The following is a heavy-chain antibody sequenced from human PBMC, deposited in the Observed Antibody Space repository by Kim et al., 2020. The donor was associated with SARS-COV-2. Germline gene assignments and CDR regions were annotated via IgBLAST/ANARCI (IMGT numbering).Heavy chain of an antibody. Sequence: GGSLRLSCAASGFTFSSYSMNWVRQAPGKGLEWVSSISSSSSYIYYADSVKGRFTISRDNAKNSLYLQMNSLRAEDTAVYYCARGRVSGSFFTFDYWGQGTLVTVSS. D-gene: IGHD6-19*01. V-gene: IGHV3-21*01. J-gene: IGHJ4*02. CDR1: GFTFSSYS. CDR3: ARGRVSGSFFTFDY. CDR2: ISSSSSYI.